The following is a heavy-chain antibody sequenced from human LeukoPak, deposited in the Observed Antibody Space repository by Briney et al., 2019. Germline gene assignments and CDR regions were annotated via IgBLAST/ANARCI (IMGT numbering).Heavy chain of an antibody. D-gene: IGHD4/OR15-4a*01. Sequence: GGSLRLSCAASGFTFSSYSMNWVRQAPGKGLEWVSSISSSSSYIYYADSVKGRFTFSRDNAKNSLYLQMNSLRAEDTAVYYCAKTYGGKRPIDYWGQGTLVTVSS. V-gene: IGHV3-21*01. CDR3: AKTYGGKRPIDY. J-gene: IGHJ4*02. CDR1: GFTFSSYS. CDR2: ISSSSSYI.